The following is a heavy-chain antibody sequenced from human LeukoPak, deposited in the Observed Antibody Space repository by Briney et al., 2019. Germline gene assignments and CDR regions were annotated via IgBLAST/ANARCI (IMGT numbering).Heavy chain of an antibody. V-gene: IGHV3-15*01. CDR3: TTGYYYGSWGW. D-gene: IGHD3-10*01. CDR2: MKSKTDGGTT. J-gene: IGHJ4*02. Sequence: GGSLRLSCAASGFTFSNAWMSWVRQAPGKGLEWVGRMKSKTDGGTTDYAAPVKGRFTISRDDSKNTLYLQMNSLKTEDTAVYYCTTGYYYGSWGWWGQGTLVTVSS. CDR1: GFTFSNAW.